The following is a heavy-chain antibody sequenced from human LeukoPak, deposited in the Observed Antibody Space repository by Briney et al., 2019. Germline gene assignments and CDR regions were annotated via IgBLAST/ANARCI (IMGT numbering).Heavy chain of an antibody. V-gene: IGHV3-21*04. CDR2: ISSSSSYI. CDR1: GFTFSSYS. CDR3: ARDACSSTSCYIRNAFDI. Sequence: GGSLRLSCAASGFTFSSYSMNWVRQAPGKGLEWVSSISSSSSYIYYADSVKGRFTISRDNAKSSLYLQMNSLRAEDTAVYYCARDACSSTSCYIRNAFDIWGQGTMVTVSP. D-gene: IGHD2-2*02. J-gene: IGHJ3*02.